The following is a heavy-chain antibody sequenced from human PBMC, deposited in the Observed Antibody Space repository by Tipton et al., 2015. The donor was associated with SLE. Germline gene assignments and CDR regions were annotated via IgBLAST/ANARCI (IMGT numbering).Heavy chain of an antibody. J-gene: IGHJ4*02. CDR1: GDSFSSGSSS. D-gene: IGHD3-3*01. Sequence: TLSLTCTVSGDSFSSGSSSWNWVRQPAGKGLEWIGLIYNSGITNYNPSLKSRVTISVDTSKNQFSLKLSSVTAADTAVYYCARDFWSGYGSFDSWGQGTLVTVSP. V-gene: IGHV4-61*10. CDR2: IYNSGIT. CDR3: ARDFWSGYGSFDS.